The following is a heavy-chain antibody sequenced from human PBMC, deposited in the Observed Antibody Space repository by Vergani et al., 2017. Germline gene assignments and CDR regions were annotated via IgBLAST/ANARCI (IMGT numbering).Heavy chain of an antibody. J-gene: IGHJ4*02. CDR1: GFTFSSYS. CDR2: ISSSSSYI. CDR3: ARPYSSSSGLYFDY. Sequence: EVQLVESGGGLVQPGGSLRLSCAASGFTFSSYSMNWVRQAPGKGLEWVSSISSSSSYIYYADSVKGRFTISRDNAKNSRYLQMNSLRAEDTAVYYCARPYSSSSGLYFDYGGQGTLVTVSS. V-gene: IGHV3-21*01. D-gene: IGHD6-6*01.